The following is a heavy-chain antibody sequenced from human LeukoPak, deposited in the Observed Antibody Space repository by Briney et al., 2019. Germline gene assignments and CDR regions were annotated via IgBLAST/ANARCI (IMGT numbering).Heavy chain of an antibody. V-gene: IGHV4-61*08. Sequence: PSETLSLTCTVSGGSISSGGYYWSWIRQHPGKGLERIGYIYYSGSTNYNPSLKSRVTISVDTSKNQFSLKLSSVTAADTAVYYCARRLPSAPGYSSSWGAFDIWGQGTMVTVSS. D-gene: IGHD6-13*01. J-gene: IGHJ3*02. CDR3: ARRLPSAPGYSSSWGAFDI. CDR2: IYYSGST. CDR1: GGSISSGGYY.